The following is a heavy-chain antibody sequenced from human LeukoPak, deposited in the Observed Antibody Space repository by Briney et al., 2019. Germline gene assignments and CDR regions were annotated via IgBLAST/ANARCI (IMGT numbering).Heavy chain of an antibody. Sequence: SVKVSCKASGGTFSSYAISWVQQAPGQGLEWMGGIIPIFGTANYAQKFQGRVTITTDESTSTAYMELSSLRSEDTAVYYCARGNKYYYDSSGYPLDYWGQGTLVTVSS. J-gene: IGHJ4*02. CDR1: GGTFSSYA. CDR2: IIPIFGTA. CDR3: ARGNKYYYDSSGYPLDY. D-gene: IGHD3-22*01. V-gene: IGHV1-69*05.